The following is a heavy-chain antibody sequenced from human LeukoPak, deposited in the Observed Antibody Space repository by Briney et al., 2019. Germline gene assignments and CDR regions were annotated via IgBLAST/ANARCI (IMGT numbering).Heavy chain of an antibody. CDR3: ARRGGSGRSFDY. D-gene: IGHD3-10*01. Sequence: PSETLSLTCTVSGGSISSSSYYGGWIRQPPGKGLEWIGSIYSSGSTYYNPSLKSRVTISVDTSKNQFSLNLSSVPASDTAVYYCARRGGSGRSFDYWGQGILVTVSS. J-gene: IGHJ4*02. CDR1: GGSISSSSYY. V-gene: IGHV4-39*01. CDR2: IYSSGST.